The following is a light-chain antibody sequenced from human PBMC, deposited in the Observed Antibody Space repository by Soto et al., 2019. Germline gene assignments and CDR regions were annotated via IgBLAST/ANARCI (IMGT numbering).Light chain of an antibody. Sequence: EIVMTQSPATLSVSPGERATLSCRASQSVSSNLAWYQQKPGQAPRLLIYGASTRATGIPARFSGSGPGTEFTLTISSLQSEDFAVHYCQQYNNWPPMYTFGQGTKLEIK. J-gene: IGKJ2*01. CDR1: QSVSSN. CDR2: GAS. V-gene: IGKV3-15*01. CDR3: QQYNNWPPMYT.